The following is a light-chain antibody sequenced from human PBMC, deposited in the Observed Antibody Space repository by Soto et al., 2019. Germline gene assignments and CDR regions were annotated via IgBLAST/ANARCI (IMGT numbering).Light chain of an antibody. CDR1: QTVSDSY. Sequence: EIVLTQSPGTLSLSPGERATLSCRASQTVSDSYLAWYQQKPGQAPRLLIYGASNRATAIPDRFSGGGFGTDFTLTISRLEPEDFALYFCQQYSSSPVTFAQGTKVEIK. CDR2: GAS. CDR3: QQYSSSPVT. J-gene: IGKJ1*01. V-gene: IGKV3-20*01.